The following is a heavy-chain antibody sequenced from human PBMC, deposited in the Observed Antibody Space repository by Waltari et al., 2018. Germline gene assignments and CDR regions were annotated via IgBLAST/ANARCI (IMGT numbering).Heavy chain of an antibody. Sequence: QVQLVQSGAEVEKPGASVKVSCKASGYTLTSYEMHWVRKAPGQRLEWMGWINAGNGNTKYSQKFQVRVTITRDTSASTAYMELSSLRSEDTAVYYCARDLSGIAVAYFDYWGQGTLVTVSS. CDR1: GYTLTSYE. CDR2: INAGNGNT. V-gene: IGHV1-3*01. J-gene: IGHJ4*02. D-gene: IGHD6-19*01. CDR3: ARDLSGIAVAYFDY.